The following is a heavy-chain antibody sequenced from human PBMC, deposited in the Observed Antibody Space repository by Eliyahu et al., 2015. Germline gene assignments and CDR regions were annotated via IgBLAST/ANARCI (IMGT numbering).Heavy chain of an antibody. CDR2: INGDGSST. V-gene: IGHV3-74*03. CDR1: GFTLSHYW. CDR3: ARDVPHNWFAP. J-gene: IGHJ5*02. Sequence: EVQWVESGGGLVQPGGSLRLSCAASGFTLSHYWMHWVRQAPGKGLVWGSRINGDGSSTTYADSVRGRFTISRDNAKNTVYLQMNSLRAEDTAVYYCARDVPHNWFAPWGQGMLVTVSS.